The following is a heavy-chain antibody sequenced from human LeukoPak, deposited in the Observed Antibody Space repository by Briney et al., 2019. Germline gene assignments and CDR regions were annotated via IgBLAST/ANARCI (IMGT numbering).Heavy chain of an antibody. CDR1: GFTFSSYG. D-gene: IGHD5-24*01. J-gene: IGHJ3*02. Sequence: AGGSLRLSCAASGFTFSSYGMSWVRQAPGKGLEWVSSISGSGDNTYYADSVKGRFTISRDNSKNSLYLQMNSLRAEDTALYYCAKSAGDGYSGNDAFDIWGQGTMVTVSS. V-gene: IGHV3-23*01. CDR3: AKSAGDGYSGNDAFDI. CDR2: ISGSGDNT.